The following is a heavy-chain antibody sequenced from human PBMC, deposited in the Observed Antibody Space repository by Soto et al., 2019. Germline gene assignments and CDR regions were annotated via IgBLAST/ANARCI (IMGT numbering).Heavy chain of an antibody. CDR2: ISAYNGNT. V-gene: IGHV1-18*01. Sequence: ASVKVSCKASGYTFTSYGISWVRQAPGQGLEWMGWISAYNGNTNYAQKLQGRVTMTTDTATSTAYMELRSLRSDDTAVYYCARDMAVTGKIGFVNWGQGVLVTVSS. CDR3: ARDMAVTGKIGFVN. CDR1: GYTFTSYG. D-gene: IGHD6-19*01. J-gene: IGHJ4*02.